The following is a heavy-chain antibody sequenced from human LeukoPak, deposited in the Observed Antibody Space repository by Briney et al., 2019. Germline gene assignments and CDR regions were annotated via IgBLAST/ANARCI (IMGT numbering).Heavy chain of an antibody. J-gene: IGHJ6*03. V-gene: IGHV1-18*01. CDR2: ISAYNGNT. CDR3: ARSAPVTRAYYYYYMDV. Sequence: ASVKVSCKASGYTFTSYGISWVRQAPGQGLEWMGWISAYNGNTNYAQKLQGRVTMTTDTSTSTAYMELRSLRSDDTAVYYCARSAPVTRAYYYYYMDVWGKGTTVTVSS. CDR1: GYTFTSYG.